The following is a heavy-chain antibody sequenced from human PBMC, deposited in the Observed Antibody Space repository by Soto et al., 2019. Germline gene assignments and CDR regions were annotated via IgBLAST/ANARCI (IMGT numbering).Heavy chain of an antibody. D-gene: IGHD3-16*01. J-gene: IGHJ6*02. CDR3: ARDSRWGHV. CDR1: GFPFRDYF. CDR2: IGGSGSVEI. Sequence: VQLVESGGGWVQPGRSLRLSCAASGFPFRDYFMTWIRQAPGKGLERVAHIGGSGSVEIYYADSVKGRFSISRDNAKNSPLLAKNRPRSQEQGGDYCARDSRWGHVWGQGTTVTVSS. V-gene: IGHV3-11*01.